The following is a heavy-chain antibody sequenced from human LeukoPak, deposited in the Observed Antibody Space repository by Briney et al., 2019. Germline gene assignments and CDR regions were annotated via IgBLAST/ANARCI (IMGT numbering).Heavy chain of an antibody. CDR3: ARFYGSGSFRGRSYYGMDV. Sequence: WGTLSLTCAVYGGSFSGYYWSWIRQPPGKGLEWIGEINHNGSTNYNPSLRYRVNISVDTSQNQFSLKLSSETAADTAVYYCARFYGSGSFRGRSYYGMDVWGQGTTVTVSS. CDR1: GGSFSGYY. CDR2: INHNGST. D-gene: IGHD3-10*01. J-gene: IGHJ6*02. V-gene: IGHV4-34*01.